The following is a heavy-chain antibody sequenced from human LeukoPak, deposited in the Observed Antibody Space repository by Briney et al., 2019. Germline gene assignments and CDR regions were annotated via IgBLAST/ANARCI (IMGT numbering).Heavy chain of an antibody. V-gene: IGHV1-24*01. CDR2: FHPGDDEV. CDR3: ATFRLPGEYFQH. CDR1: GYTPTEVS. J-gene: IGHJ1*01. Sequence: ASVKVSCRVSGYTPTEVSIHWVRQAPGKGLEWMGGFHPGDDEVLSAQKFQGRVTMTEDTSTDTAYMELSSLRSEDTAVYYCATFRLPGEYFQHWGQGTLVIVSS.